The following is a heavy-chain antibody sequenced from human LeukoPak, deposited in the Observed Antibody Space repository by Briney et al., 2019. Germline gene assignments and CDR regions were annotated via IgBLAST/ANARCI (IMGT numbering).Heavy chain of an antibody. J-gene: IGHJ6*02. V-gene: IGHV1-46*01. Sequence: ASVKVSCKASGYTFTSYYMHWVRQAPGQGLEWMGIINPSGGSTSYAQKFQGRVTMTRDTSTSTVYMELSSLRSEDTAVYYCARDLEQWLVRNGMDVWGQGTTATVSS. D-gene: IGHD6-19*01. CDR1: GYTFTSYY. CDR2: INPSGGST. CDR3: ARDLEQWLVRNGMDV.